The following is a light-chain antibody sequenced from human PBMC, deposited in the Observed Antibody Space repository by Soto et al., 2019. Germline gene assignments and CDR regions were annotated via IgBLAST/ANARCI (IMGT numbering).Light chain of an antibody. V-gene: IGKV1-5*03. CDR2: KAS. CDR1: QSISSW. J-gene: IGKJ1*01. Sequence: DIQMTQSPTTLSASVGDRVTITCRARQSISSWLAWYQQKPGKAPKLLIYKASSLDSGVPSRFSGSGSGTEFTLTISSLQPDDFATYYCQQYNSYPWTFGQGTKVEIK. CDR3: QQYNSYPWT.